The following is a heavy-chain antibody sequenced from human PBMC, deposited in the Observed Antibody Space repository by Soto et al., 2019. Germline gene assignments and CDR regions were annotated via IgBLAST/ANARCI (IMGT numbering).Heavy chain of an antibody. J-gene: IGHJ4*02. CDR2: MNPNSGNT. CDR1: GYTFTSYD. CDR3: ARVGYYYDSSGYYLSFDY. D-gene: IGHD3-22*01. Sequence: QVQLVQSGAEVKKPGASVKVSCKASGYTFTSYDINWVRQATGQGLEWMGWMNPNSGNTGYAQKFQGRVTMTRNTSISTAYMELSSLRSDDTAMYYCARVGYYYDSSGYYLSFDYWGQGTLVTVSS. V-gene: IGHV1-8*01.